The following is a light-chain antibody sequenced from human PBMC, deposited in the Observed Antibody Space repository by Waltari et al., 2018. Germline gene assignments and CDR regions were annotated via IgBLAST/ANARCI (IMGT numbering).Light chain of an antibody. CDR1: SSNIGSNY. Sequence: QSVLTQPPSASGTPGQRVTISCSGSSSNIGSNYVYWYQQLPGTAPKLLIYRNHQRPSGVPDRFSGAKSGTSASLAIRGLRSEDEADYYCAAWDDSLSGPVFGGGTKLTVL. CDR2: RNH. V-gene: IGLV1-47*01. CDR3: AAWDDSLSGPV. J-gene: IGLJ3*02.